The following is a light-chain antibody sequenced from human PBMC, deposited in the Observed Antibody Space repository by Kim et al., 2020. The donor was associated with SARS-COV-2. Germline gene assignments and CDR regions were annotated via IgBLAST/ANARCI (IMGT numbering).Light chain of an antibody. V-gene: IGLV10-54*02. Sequence: QAGLTQPPSVSKGLRQTATLTCTGNSNIVGNQGAAWLQQHQGHPPKLLPYRDNNRPSGISERFSASRSGNTASLTITGLQPEDEADYYCSALDSSLSEGVFGGGTKL. CDR1: SNIVGNQG. J-gene: IGLJ2*01. CDR2: RDN. CDR3: SALDSSLSEGV.